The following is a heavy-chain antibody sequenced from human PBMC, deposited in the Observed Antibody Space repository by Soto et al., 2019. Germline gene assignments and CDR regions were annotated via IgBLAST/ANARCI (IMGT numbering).Heavy chain of an antibody. D-gene: IGHD3-3*01. CDR2: INEDESNT. J-gene: IGHJ4*02. Sequence: GGSLRLSCATSGFTFSNYWMHWVRQAPGKGPVWVSRINEDESNTNYADSVKGRFTISRDNAKNTLYLQMNSLRAEDTAVYYCARGLFLDYWGQGTRVTVSS. CDR3: ARGLFLDY. CDR1: GFTFSNYW. V-gene: IGHV3-74*01.